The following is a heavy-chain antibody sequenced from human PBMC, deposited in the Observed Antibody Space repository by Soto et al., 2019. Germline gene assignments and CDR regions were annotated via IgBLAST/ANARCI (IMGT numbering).Heavy chain of an antibody. J-gene: IGHJ3*02. CDR3: ARERRDGYTRPGGAFDI. CDR2: IYYSGST. Sequence: SETLSLTCTVSGGSSSSYYWSWIRQPPGKGLEWIGYIYYSGSTNYNPSLKSRVTISVDTSKNQCSLKLSSVTAADTAVYYCARERRDGYTRPGGAFDIWGQGPMVTVSS. D-gene: IGHD5-12*01. CDR1: GGSSSSYY. V-gene: IGHV4-59*01.